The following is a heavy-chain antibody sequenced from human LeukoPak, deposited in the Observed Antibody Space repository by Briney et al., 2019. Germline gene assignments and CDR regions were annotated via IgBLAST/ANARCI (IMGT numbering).Heavy chain of an antibody. V-gene: IGHV4-31*03. D-gene: IGHD3-16*01. J-gene: IGHJ5*02. CDR3: ARKTQIGGGGDWFDP. CDR2: IYYSGST. Sequence: SQTLSLTCTVSGGSISSGGYYWSWIRQHPGKGLGWIGYIYYSGSTYYNPSLKSRVTISVDTSKNQFSLKLSSVTAADTAVYYCARKTQIGGGGDWFDPWGQGTLVTVSS. CDR1: GGSISSGGYY.